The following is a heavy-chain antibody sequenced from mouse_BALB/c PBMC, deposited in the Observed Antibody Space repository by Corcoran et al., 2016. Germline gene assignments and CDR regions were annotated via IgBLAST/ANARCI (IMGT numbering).Heavy chain of an antibody. D-gene: IGHD1-2*01. CDR3: AITTATYYFDY. CDR1: GFNIKDTY. Sequence: EVQLQQSGAELVKPGASVKLSCTASGFNIKDTYMHWVKQRPEQGLEWIGRIDPANGNTKYDPKFQGKATITADTSSNTAYLQRSSLTSEDTAVYYCAITTATYYFDYWGQGTTLTVSS. J-gene: IGHJ2*01. V-gene: IGHV14-3*02. CDR2: IDPANGNT.